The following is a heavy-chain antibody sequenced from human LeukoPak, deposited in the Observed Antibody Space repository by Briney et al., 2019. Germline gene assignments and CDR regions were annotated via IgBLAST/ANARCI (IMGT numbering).Heavy chain of an antibody. CDR2: INSDGRST. CDR3: ARDTLAFRHYFDY. Sequence: GGSLRLSCAASGFTFSSYWMHWVRQAPGQGLVWVSHINSDGRSTSYADSVKGRFTTSRDNAKNTLYLQMNSLRAEDTALYYCARDTLAFRHYFDYWGQGTLVTVSS. J-gene: IGHJ4*02. V-gene: IGHV3-74*01. D-gene: IGHD2/OR15-2a*01. CDR1: GFTFSSYW.